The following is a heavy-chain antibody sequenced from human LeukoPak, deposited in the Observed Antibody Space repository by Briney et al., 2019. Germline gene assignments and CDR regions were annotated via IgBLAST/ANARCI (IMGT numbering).Heavy chain of an antibody. CDR3: AKGDSRPVVTFNY. CDR2: ISGSGGST. J-gene: IGHJ4*02. Sequence: PGGSLRLSCAASGFTFSSYAMSWVRQAPGKGLEWVSAISGSGGSTYYAASVKGRFTISRDNSKNTLYLQMNSLRAEDTAVYYCAKGDSRPVVTFNYWGQGTLVTVSS. V-gene: IGHV3-23*01. D-gene: IGHD4-23*01. CDR1: GFTFSSYA.